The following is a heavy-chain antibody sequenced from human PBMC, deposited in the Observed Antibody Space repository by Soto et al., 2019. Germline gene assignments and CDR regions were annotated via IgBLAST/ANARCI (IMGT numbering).Heavy chain of an antibody. D-gene: IGHD4-17*01. CDR3: AKDYGDHYYGKDV. V-gene: IGHV4-30-4*01. CDR2: IYHSGST. CDR1: GDSINSGDYY. J-gene: IGHJ6*02. Sequence: PSETLSLTCTVSGDSINSGDYYWTWIRQTPGKGLEWIGDIYHSGSTYYNPSLKSRVTISVDMSKNQFSLKLSSVTAADTAVYYCAKDYGDHYYGKDVWGQGTTVTVS.